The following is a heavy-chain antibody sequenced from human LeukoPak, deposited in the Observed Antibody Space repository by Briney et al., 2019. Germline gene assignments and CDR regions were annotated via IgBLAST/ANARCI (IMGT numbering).Heavy chain of an antibody. V-gene: IGHV3-30-3*01. CDR3: ARELISLSNYYFDD. CDR1: GFTFSRYA. Sequence: GGSLRLSCAASGFTFSRYAMHWVRQAPGKGLEWVAVISYDGSNKYYADSVKGRFTISRDNSKNTLYPQMNSLRAEDTAVYYCARELISLSNYYFDDWGQGTLVTVSS. J-gene: IGHJ4*02. CDR2: ISYDGSNK. D-gene: IGHD2/OR15-2a*01.